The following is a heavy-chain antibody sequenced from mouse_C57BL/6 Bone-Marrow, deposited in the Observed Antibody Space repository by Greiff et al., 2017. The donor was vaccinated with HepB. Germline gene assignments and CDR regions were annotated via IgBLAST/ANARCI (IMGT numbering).Heavy chain of an antibody. D-gene: IGHD4-1*01. CDR2: ISSGGDYI. V-gene: IGHV5-9-1*02. CDR1: GFTFSSYA. Sequence: EVMLVESGEGLVKPGGSLKLSCAASGFTFSSYAMSWVRQTPEKRLEWVAYISSGGDYIYYADTVKGRFTISRDNARNTLYLQMSSLKSEDTAMYYCTREETGSYYFDYWGQGTTLTVSS. CDR3: TREETGSYYFDY. J-gene: IGHJ2*01.